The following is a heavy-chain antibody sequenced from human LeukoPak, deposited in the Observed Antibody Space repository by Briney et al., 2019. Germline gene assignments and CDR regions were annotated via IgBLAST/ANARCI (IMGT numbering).Heavy chain of an antibody. Sequence: GGSLRLSCAASGFTFSSYWMSWVRQAPGKGLEWVANIKQDGSEKYYVDSVKGRFTISRDNAKNPLYLQMNSLRAEDTAVYYCARAFYSSSWYEGYYFDYWGQGTLVTVSS. D-gene: IGHD6-13*01. J-gene: IGHJ4*02. CDR1: GFTFSSYW. V-gene: IGHV3-7*01. CDR3: ARAFYSSSWYEGYYFDY. CDR2: IKQDGSEK.